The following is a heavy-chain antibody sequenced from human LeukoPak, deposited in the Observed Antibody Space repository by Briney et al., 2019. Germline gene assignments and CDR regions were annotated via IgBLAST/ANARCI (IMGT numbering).Heavy chain of an antibody. V-gene: IGHV4-38-2*01. CDR3: ARHLGYCSSTSCYNPKFDY. CDR1: GYSISSGYY. J-gene: IGHJ4*02. Sequence: SETLSLTCAVSGYSISSGYYWCWIRQPPGKGLEWGGSIYRSGSTYYNPSLKSRLTISVDPSKNQFSLKLSSVTAADTAVYYCARHLGYCSSTSCYNPKFDYWGQGTLVTVSS. D-gene: IGHD2-2*01. CDR2: IYRSGST.